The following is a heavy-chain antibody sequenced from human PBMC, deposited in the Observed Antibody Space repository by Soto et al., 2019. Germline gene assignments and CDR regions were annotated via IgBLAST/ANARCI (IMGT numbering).Heavy chain of an antibody. CDR3: ASQAFDY. J-gene: IGHJ4*02. CDR2: VWHDGTKK. CDR1: GFTFRDYG. Sequence: SCAAPGFTFRDYGMQWVRQAPGKGLEWLAFVWHDGTKKFYADSVRGRFTISRDNSKNTMYLQMNSLRVEDTAVYYCASQAFDYWGQGTLVTVSS. V-gene: IGHV3-33*08.